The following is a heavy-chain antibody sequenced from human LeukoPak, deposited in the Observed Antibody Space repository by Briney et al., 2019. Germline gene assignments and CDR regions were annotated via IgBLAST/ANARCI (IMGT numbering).Heavy chain of an antibody. Sequence: SETLSLTCTVSGGSISSYYWSWIRQTPGKGLEWIGYIYYSGSTNYNPSLKSRVTISVDTSKNQFSLKLSSVTAADTAVYYCARGVHGDYRWYFDLWGRGTLVTVSS. D-gene: IGHD4-17*01. V-gene: IGHV4-59*01. J-gene: IGHJ2*01. CDR2: IYYSGST. CDR3: ARGVHGDYRWYFDL. CDR1: GGSISSYY.